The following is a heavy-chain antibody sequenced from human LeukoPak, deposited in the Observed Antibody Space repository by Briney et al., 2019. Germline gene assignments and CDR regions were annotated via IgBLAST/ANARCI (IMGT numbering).Heavy chain of an antibody. CDR2: INPNSGGT. CDR1: GYTFTGYY. Sequence: ASVKVSCKASGYTFTGYYMHWVRQAPGQGLEWMGWINPNSGGTNYAQKFQGRVTMTRDTSISTAYMELSRLRSDDTAVYYCASRYYDSSGLGGFDPWGQGTLVTVSS. V-gene: IGHV1-2*02. D-gene: IGHD3-22*01. J-gene: IGHJ5*02. CDR3: ASRYYDSSGLGGFDP.